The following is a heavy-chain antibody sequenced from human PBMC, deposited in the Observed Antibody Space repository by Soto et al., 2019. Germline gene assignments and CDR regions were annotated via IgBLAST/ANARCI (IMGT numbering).Heavy chain of an antibody. Sequence: QITLKECGPTLVKPTQTLTLTCTFSGFSLSTRGVGVGWIRQPPGKALEWLALIYWDDNKRYSPSLKSRLTITKDTSKHQVVLTMTNMDPVDTATYYCARFFDVSGFFPDFDNWGQGSLVTVSS. V-gene: IGHV2-5*02. CDR1: GFSLSTRGVG. CDR3: ARFFDVSGFFPDFDN. J-gene: IGHJ4*02. CDR2: IYWDDNK. D-gene: IGHD6-25*01.